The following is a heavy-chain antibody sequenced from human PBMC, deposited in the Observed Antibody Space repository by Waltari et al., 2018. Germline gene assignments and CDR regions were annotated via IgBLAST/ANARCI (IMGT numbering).Heavy chain of an antibody. CDR1: GFTFSSYG. Sequence: QVQLVESGGGVVQPGRSLRLSCAASGFTFSSYGMPWVRQAPGKGLEWVAVISYDGSNKYYADSVKGRFTISRDNSKNTLYLQMNSLRAEDTAVYYCAKAVAGIPHPSDYWGQGTLVTVSS. CDR3: AKAVAGIPHPSDY. D-gene: IGHD6-19*01. J-gene: IGHJ4*02. V-gene: IGHV3-30*18. CDR2: ISYDGSNK.